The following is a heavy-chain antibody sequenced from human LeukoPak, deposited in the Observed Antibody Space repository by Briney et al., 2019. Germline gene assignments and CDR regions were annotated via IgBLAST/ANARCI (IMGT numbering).Heavy chain of an antibody. CDR3: ARSRAATAYCSGGSCYAFDY. J-gene: IGHJ4*02. D-gene: IGHD2-15*01. CDR1: GYTFTSYY. CDR2: INPSGGGT. V-gene: IGHV1-46*01. Sequence: ASVKVSCKASGYTFTSYYLHWVRQAPGQGLEWMGIINPSGGGTSYAQKFQGRVTMTRDTSTSTVYIELSSLSSEDTAVYYCARSRAATAYCSGGSCYAFDYWGQVTLVTVSS.